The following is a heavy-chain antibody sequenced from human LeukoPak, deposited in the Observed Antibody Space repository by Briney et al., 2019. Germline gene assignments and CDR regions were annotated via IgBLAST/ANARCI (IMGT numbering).Heavy chain of an antibody. V-gene: IGHV4-39*07. CDR1: GGSISSSSYY. Sequence: PSETLSLTCTVSGGSISSSSYYWGWIRQPPGKGLEWIGSIYYSGSTYYNPSLKSRVAISVDTSKNQFSLKLSSVTAADAAVYYCARAWDIVVVPAIFDYWGQGTLVTVSS. D-gene: IGHD2-2*01. CDR2: IYYSGST. CDR3: ARAWDIVVVPAIFDY. J-gene: IGHJ4*02.